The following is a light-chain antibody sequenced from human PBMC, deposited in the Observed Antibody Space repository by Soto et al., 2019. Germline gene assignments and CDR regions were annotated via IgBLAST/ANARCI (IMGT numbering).Light chain of an antibody. CDR2: AAS. CDR1: QGIGSS. Sequence: DIQLTQSPSFLSASVGDRVIFTCRTSQGIGSSLAWYQQKPGRAPKLLIYAASTLQSGVPSRFSGSGSGTEFTLTSSSLQPEDVATYYCQRLDRYHLPFGQGTRLEIK. J-gene: IGKJ5*01. CDR3: QRLDRYHLP. V-gene: IGKV1-9*01.